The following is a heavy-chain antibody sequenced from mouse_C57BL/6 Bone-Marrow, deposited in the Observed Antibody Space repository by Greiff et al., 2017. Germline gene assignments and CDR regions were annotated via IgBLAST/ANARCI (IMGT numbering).Heavy chain of an antibody. CDR1: GYTFTDYY. V-gene: IGHV1-26*01. CDR3: AREFITTVVAPGY. CDR2: INPNNGGT. J-gene: IGHJ2*01. Sequence: EVQLQQSGPELVKPGASVKISCKASGYTFTDYYMNWVKQSHGKSLEWIGDINPNNGGTSYNQKFKGKATLTVDKSSSTAYMELRSLTSEDSAVYYCAREFITTVVAPGYWGQGTTLTVSS. D-gene: IGHD1-1*01.